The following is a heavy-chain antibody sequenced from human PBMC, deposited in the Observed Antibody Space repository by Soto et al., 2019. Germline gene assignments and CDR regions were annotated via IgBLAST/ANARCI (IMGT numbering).Heavy chain of an antibody. V-gene: IGHV3-33*01. Sequence: LSCVTSVFTCIRDGLRWVRQAPGNGLECVAVIWYDGSNKYYADSVKGRFTISRDNPKNTLYLQMNSLRAEDTAVYYCARDLYYDFWRGYYPDYYYYGMDVWGQGTTVTVSS. CDR1: VFTCIRDG. CDR2: IWYDGSNK. J-gene: IGHJ6*02. D-gene: IGHD3-3*01. CDR3: ARDLYYDFWRGYYPDYYYYGMDV.